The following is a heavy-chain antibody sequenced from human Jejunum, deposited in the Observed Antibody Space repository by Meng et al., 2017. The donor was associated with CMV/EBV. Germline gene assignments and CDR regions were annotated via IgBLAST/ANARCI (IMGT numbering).Heavy chain of an antibody. Sequence: ASGFTVSSDYMSWVRQAPGKGLEWVSSIYIGSSADYTDSVKGRFTISRDNPNNTLNLQMNNLRAEDTALYYCARFSIVRTTNAFDIWGQGTMVTVSS. CDR1: GFTVSSDY. D-gene: IGHD1-26*01. V-gene: IGHV3-53*01. J-gene: IGHJ3*02. CDR2: IYIGSSA. CDR3: ARFSIVRTTNAFDI.